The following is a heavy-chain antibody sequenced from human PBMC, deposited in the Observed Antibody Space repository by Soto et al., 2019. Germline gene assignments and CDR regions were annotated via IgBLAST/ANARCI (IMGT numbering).Heavy chain of an antibody. Sequence: GGSLRLSCAASGFTFSSYSMNWVRQAPAKGLEWVSSISGSSSYIYYADSVKGRFTISRDNAKNSLYLQMNSLRAEDTAIYYCARLDTAIDYYYYYGMDVWGQGTTVTVSS. D-gene: IGHD5-18*01. V-gene: IGHV3-21*01. CDR2: ISGSSSYI. CDR3: ARLDTAIDYYYYYGMDV. J-gene: IGHJ6*02. CDR1: GFTFSSYS.